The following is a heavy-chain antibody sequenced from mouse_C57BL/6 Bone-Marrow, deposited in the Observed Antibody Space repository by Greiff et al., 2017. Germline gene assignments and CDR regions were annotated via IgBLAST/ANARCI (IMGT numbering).Heavy chain of an antibody. V-gene: IGHV7-3*01. CDR3: ASSSLYGYDGRYAMDY. Sequence: EVKLVESGGGLVQPGGSLSLSCAASGFTFTDYYMSWVRQPPGKALEWLGFIRNKANGYTTEYSASVKGRFTTARDTSQIILYLKMNALRAEDSANYYCASSSLYGYDGRYAMDYWGQGTSVTVSS. D-gene: IGHD2-2*01. CDR1: GFTFTDYY. J-gene: IGHJ4*01. CDR2: IRNKANGYTT.